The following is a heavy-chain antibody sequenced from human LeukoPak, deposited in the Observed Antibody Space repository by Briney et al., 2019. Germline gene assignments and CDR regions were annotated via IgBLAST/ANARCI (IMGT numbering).Heavy chain of an antibody. J-gene: IGHJ4*02. Sequence: PGGSLRLSCAASGFTFDDYAMHWVRQAPGKGLEWVSGISWNSGSIGYADSVKGRFTISRDNAKNSLYLQMNSLRAEDTAVYYCARVNRYYDILTGAPHFDYWGQGTLVTVSS. CDR1: GFTFDDYA. CDR2: ISWNSGSI. CDR3: ARVNRYYDILTGAPHFDY. V-gene: IGHV3-9*01. D-gene: IGHD3-9*01.